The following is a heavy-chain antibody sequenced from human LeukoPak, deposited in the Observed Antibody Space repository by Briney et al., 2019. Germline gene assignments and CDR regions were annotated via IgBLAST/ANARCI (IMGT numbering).Heavy chain of an antibody. Sequence: SETLSLTCTVSGGSISSSSYYWGWIRQPPGKGLEWIGSIYYSGSTYYNPSLKSRVTISVDTSKNQFSLKLSSVTAADTAVYYCARVALGWSFDYWGQGTLVTVSS. CDR2: IYYSGST. D-gene: IGHD1-26*01. CDR3: ARVALGWSFDY. J-gene: IGHJ4*02. CDR1: GGSISSSSYY. V-gene: IGHV4-39*07.